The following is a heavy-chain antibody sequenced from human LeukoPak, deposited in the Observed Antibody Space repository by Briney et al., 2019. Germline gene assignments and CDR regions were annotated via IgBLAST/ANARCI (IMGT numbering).Heavy chain of an antibody. D-gene: IGHD6-13*01. CDR3: ARGAWQLDPGAYYYYMDV. CDR1: GVSISRYY. CDR2: IYYSGST. Sequence: SETLSLTCTVSGVSISRYYWSWIRQPPGKGLEWIGYIYYSGSTNYNPSLKSRVTISVDTSKNQFSLKLSSVTAAGTAVYYCARGAWQLDPGAYYYYMDVWGKGTTVTVSS. V-gene: IGHV4-59*12. J-gene: IGHJ6*03.